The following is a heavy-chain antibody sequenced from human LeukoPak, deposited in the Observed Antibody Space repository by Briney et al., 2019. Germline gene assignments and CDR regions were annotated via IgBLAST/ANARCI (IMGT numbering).Heavy chain of an antibody. V-gene: IGHV1-18*01. Sequence: ASVKVSCKASGYTFTSYGIRWVRQAPGQGLEWMGWISAYNGNTNYAQKLQGRVTMTTDTSTSTAYMELRSLRSDDTAVYYCARVVSEEDDFDIWGQGTMVTVSS. CDR1: GYTFTSYG. CDR2: ISAYNGNT. J-gene: IGHJ3*02. CDR3: ARVVSEEDDFDI. D-gene: IGHD6-6*01.